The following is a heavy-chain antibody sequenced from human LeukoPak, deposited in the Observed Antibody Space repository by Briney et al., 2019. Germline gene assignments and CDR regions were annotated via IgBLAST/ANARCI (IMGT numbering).Heavy chain of an antibody. V-gene: IGHV1-2*02. CDR2: INPNSGGT. CDR1: GYTFTGYY. J-gene: IGHJ4*02. CDR3: ARSRGYSYGKGIDY. D-gene: IGHD5-18*01. Sequence: ASVKVSCKASGYTFTGYYMHWVRQAPGQGLEWMGWINPNSGGTNYAQKFQGRVTMTRDTSISTAYMELSRLRSDDTAVYYCARSRGYSYGKGIDYWGQGTLVTVSS.